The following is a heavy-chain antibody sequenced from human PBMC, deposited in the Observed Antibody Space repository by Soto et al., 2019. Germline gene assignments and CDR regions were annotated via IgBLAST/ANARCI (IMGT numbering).Heavy chain of an antibody. CDR3: AKAPNTMVSLDI. V-gene: IGHV3-30*18. Sequence: PGGSLRLSCAASGFTFSSYGMHWVRQAPGEGLEWVAVISYDGSNKYYADSVKGRFTISRDNSKNTLYLQVNSLRAEDTAVYYCAKAPNTMVSLDIWGQGTMVTVSS. CDR1: GFTFSSYG. D-gene: IGHD3-10*01. J-gene: IGHJ3*02. CDR2: ISYDGSNK.